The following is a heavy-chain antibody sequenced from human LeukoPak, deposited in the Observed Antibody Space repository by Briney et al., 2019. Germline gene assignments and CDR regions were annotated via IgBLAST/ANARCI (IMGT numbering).Heavy chain of an antibody. CDR3: ARAYGSGSLDAFDI. D-gene: IGHD3-10*01. J-gene: IGHJ3*02. Sequence: SETLSLTCAVHGGSFSGYYWNWIRQPPGKGLEWIGEINNSGSTNYNPSLKSRVTISRDTSKNQFSLKLSSVTAADTAVYYCARAYGSGSLDAFDIWGQGTMVTVSS. V-gene: IGHV4-34*01. CDR2: INNSGST. CDR1: GGSFSGYY.